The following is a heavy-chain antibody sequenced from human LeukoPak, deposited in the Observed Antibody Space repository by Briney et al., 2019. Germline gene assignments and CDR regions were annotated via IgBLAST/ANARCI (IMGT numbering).Heavy chain of an antibody. CDR3: ARALLDFWSGYYYYFDY. V-gene: IGHV4-59*01. CDR1: GGSISSYY. J-gene: IGHJ4*02. CDR2: IYYSGST. Sequence: SETLSLTXTVSGGSISSYYWSWIRQPPGKGLEWIGYIYYSGSTNYNPSLKSRVTISVDTSKNQFSLKLSSVTAADTAVYYCARALLDFWSGYYYYFDYWGQGTLVTVSS. D-gene: IGHD3-3*01.